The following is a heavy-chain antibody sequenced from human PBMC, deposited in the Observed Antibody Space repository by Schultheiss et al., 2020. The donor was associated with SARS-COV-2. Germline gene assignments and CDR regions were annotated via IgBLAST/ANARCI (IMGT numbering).Heavy chain of an antibody. J-gene: IGHJ6*02. CDR3: ARDRYSSSWYRPYYGMDV. CDR1: GFTFSSYA. CDR2: ISYDGSNK. D-gene: IGHD6-13*01. V-gene: IGHV3-30-3*01. Sequence: GESLKISCAASGFTFSSYAMHWVRQAPGKGLEWVAVISYDGSNKYYADSVKGRFTISRDNSKNTLYLQMNSLRAEDTAVYYCARDRYSSSWYRPYYGMDVWGQGTTVTVSS.